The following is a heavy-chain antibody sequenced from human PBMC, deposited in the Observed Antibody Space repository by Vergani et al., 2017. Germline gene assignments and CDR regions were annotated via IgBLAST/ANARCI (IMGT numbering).Heavy chain of an antibody. Sequence: EVQLLESGGGLVQPGGSLRLSCAASGFTFSSYAMSWVRQAPGKGLEWVSAISGSGGSTYYADSVKGRFTISRDNSKNTLYLQMNSLRAEDTAVYYCARQTTSDYDFWSGYEYYFDYWGQGTLVTVSS. D-gene: IGHD3-3*01. J-gene: IGHJ4*02. CDR3: ARQTTSDYDFWSGYEYYFDY. CDR1: GFTFSSYA. CDR2: ISGSGGST. V-gene: IGHV3-23*01.